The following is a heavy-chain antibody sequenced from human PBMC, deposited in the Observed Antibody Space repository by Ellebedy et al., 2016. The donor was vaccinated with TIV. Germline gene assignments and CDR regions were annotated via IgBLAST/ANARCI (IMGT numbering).Heavy chain of an antibody. CDR1: GFTFSSYG. J-gene: IGHJ6*02. CDR2: MWYDGSNK. D-gene: IGHD5-18*01. V-gene: IGHV3-30*02. Sequence: GESLKISCAASGFTFSSYGMHWVRQAPGKGLEWVAYMWYDGSNKNYADSVKGRFTISRDNSKNTLFLQMNSLRAEDTAVYYCARDRGGTAMVPWYYYGMDVWGQGTTVTVSS. CDR3: ARDRGGTAMVPWYYYGMDV.